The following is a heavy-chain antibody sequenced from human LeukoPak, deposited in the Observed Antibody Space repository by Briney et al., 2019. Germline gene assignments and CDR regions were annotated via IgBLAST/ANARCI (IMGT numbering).Heavy chain of an antibody. CDR1: GGSISSYY. Sequence: SETLSLTCTVSGGSISSYYWSWIRQPPGKGLEWIGYIYYGGSTNYNPSLKSRVTISVDTSKNQFSLKLSSVTAADTAVYYCAREPITMVRGPDAFDIWGQGTMVTVSS. J-gene: IGHJ3*02. V-gene: IGHV4-59*01. CDR3: AREPITMVRGPDAFDI. CDR2: IYYGGST. D-gene: IGHD3-10*01.